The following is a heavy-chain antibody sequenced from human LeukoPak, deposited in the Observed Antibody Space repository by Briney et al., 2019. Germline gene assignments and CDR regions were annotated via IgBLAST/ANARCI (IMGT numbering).Heavy chain of an antibody. D-gene: IGHD3-9*01. CDR2: INPSGGST. J-gene: IGHJ4*02. CDR3: ARLASYYDILTGYSPVGYFDY. Sequence: ASVKVSCKASGYTFTSYYMHWVQQAPGQGLEWMGIINPSGGSTSYAQKFQGRVTMTRDTSTSTVYMELSSLRSEDTAVYYCARLASYYDILTGYSPVGYFDYWGQGTLVTVSS. V-gene: IGHV1-46*01. CDR1: GYTFTSYY.